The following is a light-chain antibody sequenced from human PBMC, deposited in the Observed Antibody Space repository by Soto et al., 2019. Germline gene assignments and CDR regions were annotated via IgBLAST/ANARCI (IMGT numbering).Light chain of an antibody. V-gene: IGKV1-5*01. CDR1: QTISGW. Sequence: DIQMTQSPSTLSASVGYTVSITCRASQTISGWLAWYQQRPGKAPNLLIFDASTLESGVPSRFSGSGSGTTFTLTISSLQSDDFATYYCLQYNGYYRTFGQGTNVDIK. J-gene: IGKJ1*01. CDR3: LQYNGYYRT. CDR2: DAS.